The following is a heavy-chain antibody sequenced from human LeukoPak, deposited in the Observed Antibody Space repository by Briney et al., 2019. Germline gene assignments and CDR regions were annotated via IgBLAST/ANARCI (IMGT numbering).Heavy chain of an antibody. Sequence: PSETLSLTCTVSGGSISSSYWSWIRQPPGKGLEWIGYIYYSGSTKYNPSLKSRVSISVDTSKNQFSLKLSSVTAADTAVYYCARGAGAGYNLQPFDYWGQGTLVTVSS. CDR1: GGSISSSY. J-gene: IGHJ4*02. D-gene: IGHD5-24*01. CDR3: ARGAGAGYNLQPFDY. CDR2: IYYSGST. V-gene: IGHV4-59*08.